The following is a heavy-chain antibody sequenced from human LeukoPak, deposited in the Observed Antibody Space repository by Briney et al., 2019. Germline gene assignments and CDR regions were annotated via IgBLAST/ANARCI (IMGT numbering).Heavy chain of an antibody. CDR1: GASFSHYY. V-gene: IGHV4-4*07. CDR3: ARNGTHSGSDFYYYMDV. Sequence: SETLSLTCTVSGASFSHYYGSWIRQSAGKGLEWIGLIHASGTTNYNPSLKSRVTMSLDTSKNHFSLKVKSVTAADTAVYYCARNGTHSGSDFYYYMDVWGKGTTVTVSS. J-gene: IGHJ6*03. CDR2: IHASGTT. D-gene: IGHD3-10*01.